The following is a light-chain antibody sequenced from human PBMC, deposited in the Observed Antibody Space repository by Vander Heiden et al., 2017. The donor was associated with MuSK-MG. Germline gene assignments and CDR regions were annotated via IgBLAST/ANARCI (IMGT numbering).Light chain of an antibody. V-gene: IGKV3-20*01. CDR3: QQYCSSSWT. Sequence: EIVLTQSPGTLSLSPGERATLSCRASQSVSSSYLAWYQQKPGQAPRLLIYGASSRATGIPDRFSGSGSGTDFTLTISRLEPEDFAVYYCQQYCSSSWTFGPGTKVEIK. J-gene: IGKJ1*01. CDR2: GAS. CDR1: QSVSSSY.